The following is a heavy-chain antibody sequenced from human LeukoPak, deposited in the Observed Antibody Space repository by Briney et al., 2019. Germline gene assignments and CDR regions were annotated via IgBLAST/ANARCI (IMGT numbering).Heavy chain of an antibody. V-gene: IGHV3-11*01. D-gene: IGHD3-22*01. CDR3: ARSIGYYYTMHL. CDR1: GFSFSDYY. Sequence: GGSLRLSCVACGFSFSDYYMSWVRQAPGRGLEWISYISGSGSDLYYADSVKGRFTISRDNANNSLYLQMNSLRAEDTAVYYCARSIGYYYTMHLWGQGTTVTVSS. CDR2: ISGSGSDL. J-gene: IGHJ6*02.